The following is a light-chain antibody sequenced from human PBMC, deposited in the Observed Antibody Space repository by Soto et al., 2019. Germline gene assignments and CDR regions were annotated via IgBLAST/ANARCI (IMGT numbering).Light chain of an antibody. J-gene: IGKJ4*01. CDR2: DAS. CDR1: QSVSSY. CDR3: QLRSNWSIT. V-gene: IGKV3-11*01. Sequence: EIVLTQSPATLSLSPGERATLSCRASQSVSSYLAWYQQKPGQAPRLLIYDASNRATGIPARFSGSGSGTDFTLTISSLEPEDFAVYYCQLRSNWSITFGGGTKVEIK.